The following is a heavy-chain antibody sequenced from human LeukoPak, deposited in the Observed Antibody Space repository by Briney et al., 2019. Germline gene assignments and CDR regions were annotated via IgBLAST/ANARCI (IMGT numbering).Heavy chain of an antibody. Sequence: LETLSLTCTVSDGSVSSSSYYWGWIRQPPGKGLEWIGSIYYSGHTYYNPSLKSRVTISVDTSKNQFFLKLSSVTAADTAVYYCARRQTVATDWFDPWGQGTLVTVSS. J-gene: IGHJ5*02. CDR1: DGSVSSSSYY. CDR2: IYYSGHT. CDR3: ARRQTVATDWFDP. D-gene: IGHD2-15*01. V-gene: IGHV4-39*01.